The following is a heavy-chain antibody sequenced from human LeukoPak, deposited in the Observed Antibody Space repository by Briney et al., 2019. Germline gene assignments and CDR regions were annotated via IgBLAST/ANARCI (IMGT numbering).Heavy chain of an antibody. CDR3: ASTSSGYLLDY. Sequence: ASVKVCCKASGCTFSSYAISWVRQAPGQGLEWMGGIIPIFGTANYAQKFQGRVTITTDESTSTAYMELSSLRSEDTAVYYCASTSSGYLLDYWGQGTLVTVSS. CDR1: GCTFSSYA. J-gene: IGHJ4*02. CDR2: IIPIFGTA. D-gene: IGHD3-22*01. V-gene: IGHV1-69*05.